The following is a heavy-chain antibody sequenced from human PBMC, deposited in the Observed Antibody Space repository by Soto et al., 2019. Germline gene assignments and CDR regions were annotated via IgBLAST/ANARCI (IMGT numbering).Heavy chain of an antibody. J-gene: IGHJ4*02. V-gene: IGHV4-39*01. Sequence: QLQLQESGPGLVKPSETLSLTCTVSGGSISSSSYYWGWIRQPPGQGLEWLGTIYSLGNTYYNPFIKSRVTLAVDKSKSQLYLKLSSVTAPDTAVYYCARQIYDSSGYYYAYWGQGTLVTVSS. CDR2: IYSLGNT. CDR3: ARQIYDSSGYYYAY. D-gene: IGHD3-22*01. CDR1: GGSISSSSYY.